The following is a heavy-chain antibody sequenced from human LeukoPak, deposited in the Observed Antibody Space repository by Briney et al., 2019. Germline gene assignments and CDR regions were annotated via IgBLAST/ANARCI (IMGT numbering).Heavy chain of an antibody. CDR3: ARDASPGYFDL. V-gene: IGHV3-74*01. J-gene: IGHJ2*01. D-gene: IGHD2-15*01. CDR1: GLTFRSYW. CDR2: ITIDGRAT. Sequence: GGSLRLSCAVSGLTFRSYWMHCVRQGPRKGLAWVSRITIDGRATDYADSVKCRITIYRYNAKNTLYLDRDSLRADDAAVYDCARDASPGYFDLWGRGTLVTVSS.